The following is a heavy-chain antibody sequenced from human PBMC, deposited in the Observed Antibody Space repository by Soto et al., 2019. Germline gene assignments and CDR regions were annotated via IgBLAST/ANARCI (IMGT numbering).Heavy chain of an antibody. Sequence: QVQLVQSGAEVKNPGASVKVSCKASGDTFTAYTIHWVRQAPGQRLEWMGWINAGNGDTKYSQKFQGRVTFTRDTSASTAYMDLSSLRSEDTAVYYCARGALRLGCSGGSCPTWFDPWGKGTLVTVSS. D-gene: IGHD2-15*01. J-gene: IGHJ5*02. CDR3: ARGALRLGCSGGSCPTWFDP. CDR2: INAGNGDT. V-gene: IGHV1-3*01. CDR1: GDTFTAYT.